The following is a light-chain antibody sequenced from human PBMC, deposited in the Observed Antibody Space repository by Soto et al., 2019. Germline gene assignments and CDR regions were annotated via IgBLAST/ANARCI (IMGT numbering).Light chain of an antibody. V-gene: IGKV3D-20*02. CDR3: QQRGHRPPWT. CDR2: DAS. J-gene: IGKJ1*01. Sequence: EIVLTHSPGTLSLCPWEIATLSCRASQSVSSSYLAWYQQKPGQAPRLLIYDASNRAPDIPARFSGSGSGTDFTLTISSLEPEDFAVYYCQQRGHRPPWTFGQGTKVDIK. CDR1: QSVSSSY.